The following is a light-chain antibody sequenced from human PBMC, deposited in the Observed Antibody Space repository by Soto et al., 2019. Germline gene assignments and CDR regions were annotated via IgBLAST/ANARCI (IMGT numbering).Light chain of an antibody. CDR3: QQYKDSVLT. J-gene: IGKJ1*01. CDR2: DVS. V-gene: IGKV1-5*01. Sequence: DIPMTQSPSTLSASVGDRVTITCRASQTVERWLAGYQQKPGKAPNLVIADVSSLERGVPSRFSCSGSGTEFPLTSSVLQPDDFATYYCQQYKDSVLTFGQGNKV. CDR1: QTVERW.